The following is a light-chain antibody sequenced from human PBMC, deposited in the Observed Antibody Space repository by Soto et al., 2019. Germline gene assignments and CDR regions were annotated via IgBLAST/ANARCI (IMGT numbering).Light chain of an antibody. CDR2: GAS. CDR1: QSVSRT. Sequence: IVISQSPTALSVSPGERATLSCRASQSVSRTLAWYQQRPGQAPRLLISGASTRATGIAARFSGSGSGTDFTLTISSLEPEDCAIYYCQQRQYWPPITFGQGTRLAI. V-gene: IGKV3-15*01. CDR3: QQRQYWPPIT. J-gene: IGKJ5*01.